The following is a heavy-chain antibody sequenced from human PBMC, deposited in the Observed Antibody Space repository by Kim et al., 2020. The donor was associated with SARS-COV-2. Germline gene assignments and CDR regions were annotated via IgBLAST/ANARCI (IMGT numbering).Heavy chain of an antibody. D-gene: IGHD2-15*01. CDR1: VGTFSSYA. Sequence: SVKVSCKASVGTFSSYAISWVRQAPGQGLEWMGGIIPIFGTANYAQKFQGRVTNTADESTSTVYMELSSLRSEETAVYYCAREPVAATPYYSYGMDVWG. CDR2: IIPIFGTA. CDR3: AREPVAATPYYSYGMDV. J-gene: IGHJ6*01. V-gene: IGHV1-69*13.